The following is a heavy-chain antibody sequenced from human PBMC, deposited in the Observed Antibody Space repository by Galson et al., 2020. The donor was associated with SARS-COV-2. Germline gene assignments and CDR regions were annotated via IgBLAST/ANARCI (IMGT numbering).Heavy chain of an antibody. V-gene: IGHV3-21*01. CDR3: ARDRPSYYDRSGSFDY. D-gene: IGHD3-22*01. CDR1: GFTFSSYS. J-gene: IGHJ4*02. Sequence: GGSLRLSCAASGFTFSSYSMNWVRQAPGKGLEWVSSISSSSSYIYYADSVKGRFTISRDNAKNSLYLQMNSLRAEDTAVYYCARDRPSYYDRSGSFDYWGQGTLVTVSS. CDR2: ISSSSSYI.